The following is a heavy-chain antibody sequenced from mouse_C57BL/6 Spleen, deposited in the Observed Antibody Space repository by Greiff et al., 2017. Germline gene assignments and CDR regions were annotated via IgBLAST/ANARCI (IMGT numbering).Heavy chain of an antibody. Sequence: QVHVKQSGAELVKPGASVKMSCKASGYTFTTYPIEWMKQNHGQSLEWIGNFHPYNDDTKYNEKFKGKATLTVEKSSSTVYLELSRVTSDDSAVXYCARGYYGSSYFDYWGQGTTLTVSS. CDR1: GYTFTTYP. J-gene: IGHJ2*01. CDR2: FHPYNDDT. CDR3: ARGYYGSSYFDY. D-gene: IGHD1-1*01. V-gene: IGHV1-47*01.